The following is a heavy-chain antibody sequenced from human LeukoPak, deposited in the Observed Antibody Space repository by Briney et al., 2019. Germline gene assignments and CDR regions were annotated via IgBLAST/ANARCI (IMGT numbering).Heavy chain of an antibody. CDR1: GFTFSDYY. CDR3: ARRQASSWFFDY. CDR2: ISSSGSTI. V-gene: IGHV3-11*01. Sequence: GGSLRLSCAASGFTFSDYYMSWIRQAPGKGLEWVSYISSSGSTIYYADSVKGRFTISMDNAKNSLYLQMNSLRAEDTAVYYCARRQASSWFFDYWGQGTLVTVSS. J-gene: IGHJ4*02. D-gene: IGHD6-13*01.